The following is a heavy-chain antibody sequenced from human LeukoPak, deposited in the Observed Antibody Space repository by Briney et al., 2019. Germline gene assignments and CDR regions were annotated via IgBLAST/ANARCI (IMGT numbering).Heavy chain of an antibody. J-gene: IGHJ1*01. D-gene: IGHD2/OR15-2a*01. V-gene: IGHV4-4*07. CDR2: IHISGTT. CDR3: ATYSITGAWAEYFLH. CDR1: GGSISNYY. Sequence: SETLSLTCTVSGGSISNYYWSWVRQPAGKGLEWIGRIHISGTTNYNPSLKSRVTMSIDTSKNQFPLKLSSVTAADTAVYYCATYSITGAWAEYFLHWGQGTLVTVSS.